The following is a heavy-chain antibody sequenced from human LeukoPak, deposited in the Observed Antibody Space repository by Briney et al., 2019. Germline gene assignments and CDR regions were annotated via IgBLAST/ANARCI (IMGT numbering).Heavy chain of an antibody. J-gene: IGHJ4*02. CDR1: GFTFSSYG. V-gene: IGHV3-30*18. CDR3: AKADDGGAIDY. Sequence: PGGSLRLSCAASGFTFSSYGMHWVRQAPGKGLEWVAVISYDGSNRYYADSVKGRFTISRDNSKNTLYLQTNSLRAEDTAVYYCAKADDGGAIDYWGQGTLVTVSS. D-gene: IGHD3-16*02. CDR2: ISYDGSNR.